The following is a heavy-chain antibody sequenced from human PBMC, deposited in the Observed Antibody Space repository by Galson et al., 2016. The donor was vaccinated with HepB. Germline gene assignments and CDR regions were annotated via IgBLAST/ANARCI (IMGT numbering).Heavy chain of an antibody. CDR2: TIPILGIT. Sequence: SVKVSCKASGGTFNNYGVSWVRQAPGQGLEWIGGTIPILGITKFAQTFKGRVTTTVDESATSAYMELTSLTFEDTAVYFCARVLKSCAATICNFDLWGQGTMVTVSS. CDR3: ARVLKSCAATICNFDL. V-gene: IGHV1-69*10. D-gene: IGHD5-12*01. J-gene: IGHJ3*01. CDR1: GGTFNNYG.